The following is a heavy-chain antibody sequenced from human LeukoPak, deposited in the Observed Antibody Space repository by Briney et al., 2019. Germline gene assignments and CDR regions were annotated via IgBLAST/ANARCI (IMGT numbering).Heavy chain of an antibody. D-gene: IGHD6-13*01. Sequence: SETLSLTCTVSGYSISSGYYWGWIRPPPGKGLEWIGSIYYSGSTYYNPSLKSRVTISVDTSKNHFSLKLSSVTAADTAVYYCARVHSSSWYWFDPWGQGTLVTVSS. CDR3: ARVHSSSWYWFDP. J-gene: IGHJ5*02. CDR1: GYSISSGYY. V-gene: IGHV4-38-2*02. CDR2: IYYSGST.